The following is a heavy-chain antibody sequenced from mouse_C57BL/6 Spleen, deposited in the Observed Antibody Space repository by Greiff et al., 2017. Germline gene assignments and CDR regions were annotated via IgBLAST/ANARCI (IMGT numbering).Heavy chain of an antibody. V-gene: IGHV1-53*01. D-gene: IGHD1-1*01. Sequence: QVQLQQPGTELVKPGASVKLSCKASGYTFTSYWMHWVKQRPGQGLEWIGNINPSNGGTNYNEKFKSKATLTVDKSSSTAYMQLSSLTSEDSAVYYGARPVTTVIGSAFDVWGTGTTVTVSS. J-gene: IGHJ1*03. CDR2: INPSNGGT. CDR1: GYTFTSYW. CDR3: ARPVTTVIGSAFDV.